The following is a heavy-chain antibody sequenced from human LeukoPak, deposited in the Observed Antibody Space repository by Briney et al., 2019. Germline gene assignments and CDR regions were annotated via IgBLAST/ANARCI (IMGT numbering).Heavy chain of an antibody. CDR1: GYRFTSYW. CDR2: IYPGDSDT. D-gene: IGHD6-6*01. J-gene: IGHJ5*02. Sequence: GESLKISCKGSGYRFTSYWIGWVRQMPGKGLEWMGIIYPGDSDTRYSPSFQGQVTISADKSISTAYLQWSSLKASDTAMYYCARRDPYSSSSSGPFDPWGQGTLVTVSS. V-gene: IGHV5-51*01. CDR3: ARRDPYSSSSSGPFDP.